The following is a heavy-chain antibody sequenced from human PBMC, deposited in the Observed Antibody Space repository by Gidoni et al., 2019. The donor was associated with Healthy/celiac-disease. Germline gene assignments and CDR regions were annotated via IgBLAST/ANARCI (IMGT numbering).Heavy chain of an antibody. CDR3: ARDRGYCSSTSCYTWFDP. Sequence: ELQLVESGGGLVQPGGSLRLSCAASGFTFRLSCVHWVRQAPGKGLVWVSRINSDGSSTSYADSVKGRFTISRDNAKNTLYLQMNSLRAEDTAVYYCARDRGYCSSTSCYTWFDPWGQGTLVTVSS. V-gene: IGHV3-74*01. D-gene: IGHD2-2*02. CDR1: GFTFRLSC. J-gene: IGHJ5*02. CDR2: INSDGSST.